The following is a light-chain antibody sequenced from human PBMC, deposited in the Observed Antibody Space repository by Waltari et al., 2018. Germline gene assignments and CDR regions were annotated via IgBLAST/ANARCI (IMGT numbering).Light chain of an antibody. V-gene: IGLV2-14*03. J-gene: IGLJ3*02. CDR2: YVT. CDR3: GLYTSSSTWV. Sequence: QSALTQPASVSGSPGQSITISCTGTSSVIGRYNDVSWYQQLPGKAPKLIIYYVTKGPSGVSNRFSGSKSGDTASLTISGLQAEDEADYYCGLYTSSSTWVFGGGTKVTVL. CDR1: SSVIGRYND.